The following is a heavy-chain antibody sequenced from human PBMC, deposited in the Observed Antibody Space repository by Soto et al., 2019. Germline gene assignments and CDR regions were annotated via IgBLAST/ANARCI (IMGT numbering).Heavy chain of an antibody. J-gene: IGHJ5*02. Sequence: ASVKVSCKASGYTFTSYGISWVRQAPGQGLEWMGWISAYNGNTNYAQKLQGRVTMTTDTSTSTAYMELRSLRSDDTAVYYCARDLVSAALPQNWFDPWGQGTLVTVSS. CDR3: ARDLVSAALPQNWFDP. CDR2: ISAYNGNT. D-gene: IGHD2-2*02. CDR1: GYTFTSYG. V-gene: IGHV1-18*04.